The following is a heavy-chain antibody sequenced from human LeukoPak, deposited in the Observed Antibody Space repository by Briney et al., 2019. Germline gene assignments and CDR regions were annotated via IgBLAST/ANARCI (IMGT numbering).Heavy chain of an antibody. CDR1: GYTFTSYG. J-gene: IGHJ4*02. D-gene: IGHD3-22*01. Sequence: ASVKVSCKASGYTFTSYGLSWVRQAPGQGLEWMGWIKPSSGGTNYAQNFQGRVTMTRDTSINTAYMELSRLRSDDTAVYYCARVSLEHLIVVALSPFDYWGQGTLVTVSS. CDR3: ARVSLEHLIVVALSPFDY. V-gene: IGHV1-2*02. CDR2: IKPSSGGT.